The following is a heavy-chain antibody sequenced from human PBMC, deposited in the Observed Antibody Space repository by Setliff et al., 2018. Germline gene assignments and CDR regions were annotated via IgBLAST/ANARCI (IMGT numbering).Heavy chain of an antibody. D-gene: IGHD1-26*01. Sequence: PGGSLRLSCAASGFAFNNAWVNWVRQAPGKGLEWVSYISNSGGVKYYTDSVKGRFTFSRDNAKNTVYLQMNRLRADDTAVYYCIRDWGEAGSTNAFDIWGQGTVVTVSS. CDR1: GFAFNNAW. V-gene: IGHV3-48*04. CDR2: ISNSGGVK. CDR3: IRDWGEAGSTNAFDI. J-gene: IGHJ3*02.